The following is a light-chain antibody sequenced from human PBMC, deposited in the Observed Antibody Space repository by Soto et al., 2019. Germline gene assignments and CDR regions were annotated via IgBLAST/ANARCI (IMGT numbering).Light chain of an antibody. CDR1: SSDVGSYNL. V-gene: IGLV2-23*02. CDR3: CSYAGSNTPVV. CDR2: EVS. J-gene: IGLJ2*01. Sequence: QSSLTQPASVSGSPGQSITISCTGTSSDVGSYNLVSWYRQHPGKAPKLMIYEVSKRPSGVSNRFSGSKSGNTASLTISGLQAEDEADYYCCSYAGSNTPVVFGGGTNSPS.